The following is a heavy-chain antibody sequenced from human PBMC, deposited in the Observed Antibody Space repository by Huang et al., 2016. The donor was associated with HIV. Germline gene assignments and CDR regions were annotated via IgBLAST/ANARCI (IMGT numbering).Heavy chain of an antibody. CDR2: INLSGRT. Sequence: QVHLQQWGAGLLKPSEALSLTCAVYGGSFRNSFWSWIRQPPGKGLEWSGEINLSGRTRYSPSLKSRVTISVDTSKNQFSLKLSSVTAADTAVYYCARVEINTLTGYFSSFDNWGQGTLVTVSS. V-gene: IGHV4-34*01. CDR3: ARVEINTLTGYFSSFDN. D-gene: IGHD3-9*01. CDR1: GGSFRNSF. J-gene: IGHJ4*02.